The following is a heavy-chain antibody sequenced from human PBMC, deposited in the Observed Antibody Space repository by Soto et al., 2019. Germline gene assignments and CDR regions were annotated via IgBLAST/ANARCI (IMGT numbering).Heavy chain of an antibody. CDR3: SRNTLPADGADYYGLDV. J-gene: IGHJ6*02. D-gene: IGHD6-13*01. Sequence: SLTLSSAGSGVTFNNYDMSWIRHTQGQGLEWVSYMSSSGVTVFYADSVKGRFTISRDNAKNSLYLQMYSLRAEDSAVYYCSRNTLPADGADYYGLDVWGQGTTVTVAS. V-gene: IGHV3-11*01. CDR1: GVTFNNYD. CDR2: MSSSGVTV.